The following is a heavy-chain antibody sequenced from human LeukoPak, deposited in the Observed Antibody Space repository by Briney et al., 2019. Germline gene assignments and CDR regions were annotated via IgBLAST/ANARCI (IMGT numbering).Heavy chain of an antibody. J-gene: IGHJ1*01. CDR2: IKQDGSEK. Sequence: GGSLRLSCAASGFTFSSYWMSWVRQAPGKGLEWVANIKQDGSEKYYMDSVKGRFTISRDNAKNSLYLQMNSLRAEDTAVYYCAIRRYSRGWYSYFQHWGQGTLVTVSS. V-gene: IGHV3-7*01. CDR3: AIRRYSRGWYSYFQH. D-gene: IGHD6-19*01. CDR1: GFTFSSYW.